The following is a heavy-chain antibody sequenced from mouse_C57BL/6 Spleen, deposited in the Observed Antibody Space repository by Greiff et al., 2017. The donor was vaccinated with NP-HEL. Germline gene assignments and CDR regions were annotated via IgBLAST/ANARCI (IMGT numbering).Heavy chain of an antibody. J-gene: IGHJ2*01. Sequence: EVKLVESGEGLVKPGGSLKLSCAASGFTFSSYAMSWVRQTPEKRLEWVAYISSGGDYIYYADTVKGRFTISRDNARNTLYLQMSSLKSEDTAMYYCTRERGSSYFDYWGQGTTLTVSS. D-gene: IGHD1-1*01. V-gene: IGHV5-9-1*02. CDR2: ISSGGDYI. CDR1: GFTFSSYA. CDR3: TRERGSSYFDY.